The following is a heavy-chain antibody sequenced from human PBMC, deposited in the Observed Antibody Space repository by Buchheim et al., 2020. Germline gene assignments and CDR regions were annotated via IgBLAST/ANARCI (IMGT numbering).Heavy chain of an antibody. J-gene: IGHJ4*02. D-gene: IGHD2/OR15-2a*01. V-gene: IGHV1-2*02. CDR1: GYTFTGYY. CDR3: ARPDAYCTSDTCYPDF. Sequence: QILLVQSGAEVKTPGASVRVSCKASGYTFTGYYMHWVRQAPGQGLEWMGWLNPNSGGTNYAQKFQGRVTMTSDTSINTAYLDLSSLRSDDTAVYYCARPDAYCTSDTCYPDFWGQGTL. CDR2: LNPNSGGT.